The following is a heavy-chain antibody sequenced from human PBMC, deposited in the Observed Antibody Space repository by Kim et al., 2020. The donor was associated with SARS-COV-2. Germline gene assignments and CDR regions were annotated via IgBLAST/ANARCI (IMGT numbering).Heavy chain of an antibody. Sequence: SETLSLTCTVSGGSISSSSYYWGWIRQPPGKGLEWIGSIYYSGSTYYNPSLKSRVTISVDTSKNQFSLKLSSVTAADTAVYYCAREERLEYSSSPEGNFDYWGQGTLVTVSS. D-gene: IGHD6-6*01. V-gene: IGHV4-39*07. CDR3: AREERLEYSSSPEGNFDY. CDR1: GGSISSSSYY. CDR2: IYYSGST. J-gene: IGHJ4*02.